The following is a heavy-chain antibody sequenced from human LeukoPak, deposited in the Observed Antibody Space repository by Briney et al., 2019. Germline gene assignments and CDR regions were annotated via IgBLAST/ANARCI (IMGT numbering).Heavy chain of an antibody. CDR2: ISPDGSTT. CDR1: GFTFSRYW. J-gene: IGHJ2*01. Sequence: PGGSLRLSCAASGFTFSRYWMHWVRQAPGKGLMWVSRISPDGSTTLYADSVKGRFTISRDNAKITLYLQMNSLRAEDTAVYYCAKNSGMRSGDWYFDLWGRGTLVTVSS. V-gene: IGHV3-74*03. CDR3: AKNSGMRSGDWYFDL. D-gene: IGHD4-23*01.